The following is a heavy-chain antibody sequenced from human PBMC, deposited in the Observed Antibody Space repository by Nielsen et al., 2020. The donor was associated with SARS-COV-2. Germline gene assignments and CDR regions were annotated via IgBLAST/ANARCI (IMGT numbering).Heavy chain of an antibody. D-gene: IGHD3-3*01. CDR2: ISTSSSYI. Sequence: GGSLRLSCAASGFTFSSYAMSWVRQAPGKGLEWVSSISTSSSYIFYADSVKGRFTISRDNAKNSLYLQMNSLRAEDTAVYYCARAKTTRVTIFGVVTPGAFDIWGQGTMVTVSS. CDR1: GFTFSSYA. J-gene: IGHJ3*02. CDR3: ARAKTTRVTIFGVVTPGAFDI. V-gene: IGHV3-21*04.